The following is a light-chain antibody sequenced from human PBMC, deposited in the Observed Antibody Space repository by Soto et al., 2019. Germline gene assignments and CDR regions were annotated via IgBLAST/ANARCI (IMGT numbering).Light chain of an antibody. V-gene: IGKV1-39*01. CDR2: AAS. CDR1: QTIKNN. Sequence: DIQMTQAPSSLSASVGERVTITCRASQTIKNNLNWYRQRPGKAPEFLIYAASSLQSGVTSRFSGSGSGTALTLTIISLQTEDIAAYYCQQNINTPWPFGQGTKVDIK. J-gene: IGKJ1*01. CDR3: QQNINTPWP.